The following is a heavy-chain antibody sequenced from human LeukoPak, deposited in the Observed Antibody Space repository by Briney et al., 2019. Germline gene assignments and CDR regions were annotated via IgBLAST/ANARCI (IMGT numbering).Heavy chain of an antibody. J-gene: IGHJ3*02. V-gene: IGHV1-8*01. CDR2: MNPNSGNT. CDR1: GYTFTSYD. Sequence: ASVKVSCKASGYTFTSYDINWVRQATGQGLEWMGWMNPNSGNTGYAQKFQGRVTMTRDTSTSTVYKELSSLRSEDTAVYYCARDGIVVTGDAYDIWGQGTKVTVSS. CDR3: ARDGIVVTGDAYDI. D-gene: IGHD3-22*01.